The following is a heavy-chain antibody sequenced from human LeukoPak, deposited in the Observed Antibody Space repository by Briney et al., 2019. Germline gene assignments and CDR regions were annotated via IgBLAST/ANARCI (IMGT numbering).Heavy chain of an antibody. CDR1: GYTFTGYY. CDR3: ARGRPTTSIAAAGVNWFDP. Sequence: ASVKVSCKASGYTFTGYYMHWVRQAPGQGLEWMGWINPNSGGTNYAQKFQGRVTMTRDTSISTAYMELSRLRSDDTAVYYCARGRPTTSIAAAGVNWFDPWGQGTLDTVSS. CDR2: INPNSGGT. J-gene: IGHJ5*02. V-gene: IGHV1-2*02. D-gene: IGHD6-13*01.